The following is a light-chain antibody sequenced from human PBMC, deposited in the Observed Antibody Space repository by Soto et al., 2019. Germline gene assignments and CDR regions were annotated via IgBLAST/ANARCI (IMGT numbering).Light chain of an antibody. CDR2: KAS. CDR3: QQYNSYSLT. J-gene: IGKJ4*01. Sequence: DIQMTQSPSTLSASVGDRVTITCRASQSISSWLTWYQQKPGKAPKLLIYKASSLESGVPSRFSGSGSGTEFTLTISSLQPDDFATYYCQQYNSYSLTFGGGTKVEIK. CDR1: QSISSW. V-gene: IGKV1-5*03.